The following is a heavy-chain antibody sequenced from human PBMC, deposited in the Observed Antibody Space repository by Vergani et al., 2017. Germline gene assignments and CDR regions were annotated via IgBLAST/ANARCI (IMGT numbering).Heavy chain of an antibody. J-gene: IGHJ5*02. CDR1: GYTFTGYY. D-gene: IGHD2-2*01. Sequence: QVQLVQSGAEVKKPGASVKVSCKASGYTFTGYYMHWVRQAPGQGLEWMGWINPNSGGTNYAQKLQGRVTMTTDTSTSTAYMELRSLRSDDTAVYYCARDRSDCSSTSCYTPAISWGQGTLVTVSS. CDR3: ARDRSDCSSTSCYTPAIS. V-gene: IGHV1-2*02. CDR2: INPNSGGT.